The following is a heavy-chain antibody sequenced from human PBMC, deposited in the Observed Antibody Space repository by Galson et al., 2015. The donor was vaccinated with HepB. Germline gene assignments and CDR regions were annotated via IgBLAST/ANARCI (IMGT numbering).Heavy chain of an antibody. D-gene: IGHD6-13*01. J-gene: IGHJ6*02. CDR2: ISFDETFK. CDR1: GFTFSHYA. V-gene: IGHV3-30*04. CDR3: ARGGDSSSRNYYYYAMDV. Sequence: SLRLSCAASGFTFSHYAMHWVRQAPGKGLEWVALISFDETFKYYADSVKGRFTISRDNSKNTLYLQMNSLRAEDTAVYYCARGGDSSSRNYYYYAMDVWGRGTTVTVSS.